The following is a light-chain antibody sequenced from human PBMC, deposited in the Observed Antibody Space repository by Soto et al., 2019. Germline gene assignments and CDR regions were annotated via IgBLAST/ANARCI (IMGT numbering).Light chain of an antibody. CDR3: EQYDNLPLT. Sequence: QMSQCPSTRSACVGDRVTITFQASQDIRNYLNWYQQKPGKAPKLLIYDASNLGTGVPSRSSGGGSGTDVSFTISSLQPEDMATYYCEQYDNLPLTVGGGTKVDIK. CDR2: DAS. V-gene: IGKV1-33*01. CDR1: QDIRNY. J-gene: IGKJ4*01.